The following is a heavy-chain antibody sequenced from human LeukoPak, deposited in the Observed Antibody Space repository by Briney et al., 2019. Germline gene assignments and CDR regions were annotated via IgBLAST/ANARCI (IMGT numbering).Heavy chain of an antibody. J-gene: IGHJ4*02. Sequence: ASVKVSCKASGYTFNNYGISWVRQAPGQGLEWMGWISVYNGNTNYAQKLQGRVAMTTDTSTSTTYMELRSLRSDDTAVYYCARDRGIVYYYDSSPDAAFDYWGQGTLVTVSS. V-gene: IGHV1-18*01. CDR1: GYTFNNYG. CDR2: ISVYNGNT. D-gene: IGHD3-22*01. CDR3: ARDRGIVYYYDSSPDAAFDY.